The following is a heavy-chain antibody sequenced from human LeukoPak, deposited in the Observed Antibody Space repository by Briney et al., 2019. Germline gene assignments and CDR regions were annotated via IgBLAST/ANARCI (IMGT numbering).Heavy chain of an antibody. Sequence: QPGGSLRLSCAASGFTFSTYSINWVRQAPGKGLEWVSYIRSRDRTIYYADSVKGRFTISTDNAENSLYLQMNSLRTEDTAVYYCARDHRWGFDYWGRGTLVTVSS. D-gene: IGHD7-27*01. CDR3: ARDHRWGFDY. CDR2: IRSRDRTI. CDR1: GFTFSTYS. J-gene: IGHJ4*02. V-gene: IGHV3-48*01.